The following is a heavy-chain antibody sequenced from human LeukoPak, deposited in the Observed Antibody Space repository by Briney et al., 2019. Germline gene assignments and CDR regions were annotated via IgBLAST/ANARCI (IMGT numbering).Heavy chain of an antibody. CDR3: ARESTRHVVTAGNHFDY. J-gene: IGHJ4*02. CDR1: GFTFNNFG. CDR2: ISYDGSDE. Sequence: QPGRSLRLSCAASGFTFNNFGMHWVRQAPGKGLEWVAMISYDGSDEYYADSVKGRFTISRDNAENSLYLQMNSLRAEDTAFYYCARESTRHVVTAGNHFDYWGQGTLVTVSS. V-gene: IGHV3-30*03. D-gene: IGHD2-21*02.